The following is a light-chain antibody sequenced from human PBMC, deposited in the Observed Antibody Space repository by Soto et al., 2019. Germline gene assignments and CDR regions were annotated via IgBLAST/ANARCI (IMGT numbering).Light chain of an antibody. CDR1: QSISTF. CDR3: QQSYIIPLT. V-gene: IGKV1-39*01. CDR2: GAS. Sequence: DLQMTQSPSSLSASVGDRVTITCRASQSISTFLNWYQQKPGKAPNLLIYGASSLQSGVPSRFSGSGSGTDFTLTISSLQPEDFATYFCQQSYIIPLTFGGGTKVEI. J-gene: IGKJ4*01.